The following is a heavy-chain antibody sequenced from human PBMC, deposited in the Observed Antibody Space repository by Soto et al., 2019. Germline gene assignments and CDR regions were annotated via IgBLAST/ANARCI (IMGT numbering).Heavy chain of an antibody. CDR3: ASALDTAMVGFDY. CDR1: GFTFSSYG. CDR2: IWYDGSNK. Sequence: VGSLRLSCAASGFTFSSYGMHWVRQAPGKGLEWVAVIWYDGSNKYYADSVKGRFTISRDNSKNTLYLQMNSLRAEDTAVYYCASALDTAMVGFDYWGQGTLVTVSS. V-gene: IGHV3-33*01. D-gene: IGHD5-18*01. J-gene: IGHJ4*02.